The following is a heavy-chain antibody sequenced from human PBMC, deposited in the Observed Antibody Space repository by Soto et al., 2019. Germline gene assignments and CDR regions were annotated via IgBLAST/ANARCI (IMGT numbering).Heavy chain of an antibody. Sequence: EVQLVESGGGLVKPGGSLRLSCAASGFTFSSYSMNWVRQAPGKGLEWVSSISSSSSYIYYADSVKGRFTISRDNAKNSLYLQRNSLRAEDTAVYYCARGATVVTPSDFDYWGQGTLVTVSS. CDR2: ISSSSSYI. CDR1: GFTFSSYS. J-gene: IGHJ4*02. CDR3: ARGATVVTPSDFDY. V-gene: IGHV3-21*01. D-gene: IGHD4-17*01.